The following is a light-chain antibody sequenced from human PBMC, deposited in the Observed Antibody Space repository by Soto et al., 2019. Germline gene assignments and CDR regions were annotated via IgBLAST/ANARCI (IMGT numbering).Light chain of an antibody. J-gene: IGKJ1*01. V-gene: IGKV3-20*01. CDR1: QSVRSAH. CDR3: QQYDNSPGT. Sequence: DIVLTQSPGTLSVSPGERATLSCRASQSVRSAHFAWYQQRPGRAPRLLIYAASTRATGIPDRFSGSGSGTDFSLTISRLEPEDFAVYYCQQYDNSPGTFGPGTKVELK. CDR2: AAS.